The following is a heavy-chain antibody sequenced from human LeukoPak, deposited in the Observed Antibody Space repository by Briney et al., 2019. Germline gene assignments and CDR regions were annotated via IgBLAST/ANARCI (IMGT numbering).Heavy chain of an antibody. J-gene: IGHJ6*03. CDR1: GYSISSGYY. D-gene: IGHD6-25*01. CDR2: VYRDGNT. Sequence: SETLSLTCSVSGYSISSGYYWGWIRQPPGKGLEWVANVYRDGNTYHSPSLESRVTISVDTSKNLFSLKLSSLSAADTAVYYCVRLAALRGFYYYMDVWGKGTAVTVSS. CDR3: VRLAALRGFYYYMDV. V-gene: IGHV4-38-2*01.